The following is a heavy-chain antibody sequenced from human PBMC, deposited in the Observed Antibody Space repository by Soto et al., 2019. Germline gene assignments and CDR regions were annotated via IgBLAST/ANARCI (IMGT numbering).Heavy chain of an antibody. CDR1: GFIFSDYA. CDR2: ISDTGGDT. D-gene: IGHD6-25*01. V-gene: IGHV3-23*01. Sequence: GSLRLSCAASGFIFSDYAMSWVRQAPGKGLAWVSTISDTGGDTYYADSVKGRFTISRDNSKRTLYLQLNSLRAEDTAVYYCARPLTPSIAASVFDYWGQGSPVTVSS. J-gene: IGHJ4*02. CDR3: ARPLTPSIAASVFDY.